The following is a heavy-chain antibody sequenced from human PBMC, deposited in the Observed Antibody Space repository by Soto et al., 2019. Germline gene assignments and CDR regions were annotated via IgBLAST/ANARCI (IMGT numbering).Heavy chain of an antibody. D-gene: IGHD2-21*02. Sequence: SETLSLTCAVYGGSFSGYYWSWIRQPPGKGLEWIGEINHSGSTNYNPSLKSRGTISVDTSKNQYSLKLSSVTAADTAVYYCARGDVVVTAIPYYYGMDVWGQGTTVTVSS. CDR2: INHSGST. J-gene: IGHJ6*02. CDR3: ARGDVVVTAIPYYYGMDV. CDR1: GGSFSGYY. V-gene: IGHV4-34*01.